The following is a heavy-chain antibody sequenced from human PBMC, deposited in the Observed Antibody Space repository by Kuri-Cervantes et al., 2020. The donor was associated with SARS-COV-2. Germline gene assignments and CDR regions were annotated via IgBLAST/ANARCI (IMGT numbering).Heavy chain of an antibody. CDR2: ISYDGSNK. CDR3: AGLDEYSSGWHNDY. CDR1: GFTFSSYA. D-gene: IGHD6-19*01. Sequence: GESLKISCAASGFTFSSYAMHWVRQAPGKGLEWVAVISYDGSNKYYADPVKGRFTVSRDNSKNTLYLQMNSLRAEDTAVYYCAGLDEYSSGWHNDYWGQGTLVTVSS. V-gene: IGHV3-30-3*01. J-gene: IGHJ4*02.